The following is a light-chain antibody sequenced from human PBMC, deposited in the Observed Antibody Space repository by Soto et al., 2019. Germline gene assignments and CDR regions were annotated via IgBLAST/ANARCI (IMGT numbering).Light chain of an antibody. V-gene: IGLV2-23*02. CDR1: SSDIGSYSL. CDR3: CSYAGSSTTSV. Sequence: QSVLTQPASVSGSPGQSITISCTGTSSDIGSYSLVSWYQHHPGKAPKLMIYDVSKRPSGVSNRFSASKSGNTASLTISGLQAEDEADYYCCSYAGSSTTSVFGTGTKVTVL. CDR2: DVS. J-gene: IGLJ1*01.